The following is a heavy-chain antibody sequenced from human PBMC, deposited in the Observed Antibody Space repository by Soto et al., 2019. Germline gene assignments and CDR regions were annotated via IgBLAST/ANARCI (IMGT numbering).Heavy chain of an antibody. D-gene: IGHD6-19*01. V-gene: IGHV3-7*01. CDR2: IKQDGSER. Sequence: GGSLRLSCAASGFSLSGYWMNWVRQAPGRGLEWVAIIKQDGSERYYVDSVKGRFTISRDNAKNPLYLQMSSLRVEDTALYYCARSSGWLRDYWGQGTLVTVSS. J-gene: IGHJ4*02. CDR3: ARSSGWLRDY. CDR1: GFSLSGYW.